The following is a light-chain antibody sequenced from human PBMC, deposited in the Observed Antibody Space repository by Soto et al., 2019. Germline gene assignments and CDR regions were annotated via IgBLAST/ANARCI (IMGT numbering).Light chain of an antibody. CDR1: RSEVGSYNL. J-gene: IGLJ1*01. Sequence: SALAQPASVSGAPGQSITLSCTGTRSEVGSYNLVSWYQQHPGKAPKLMIYEVSKRPSGVSNRFSGSKSGNTASLTISGLQAEDEADYYCCSYAGSSTYVFGTGTKVTVL. V-gene: IGLV2-23*02. CDR2: EVS. CDR3: CSYAGSSTYV.